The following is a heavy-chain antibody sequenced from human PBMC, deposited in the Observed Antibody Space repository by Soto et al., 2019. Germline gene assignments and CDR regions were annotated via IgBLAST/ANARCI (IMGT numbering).Heavy chain of an antibody. CDR3: AKMEGMYPLAYSFYY. D-gene: IGHD2-8*01. CDR2: IYGGGNGP. V-gene: IGHV3-23*01. CDR1: GFTFSDFA. Sequence: EVQVLESGGGLVQPGGSLRLSCAATGFTFSDFAMSWVRQAPGKGLEWVSRIYGGGNGPHYADSVKGRVTISRDNSKNTLYLQMNSLRAEDTAVYYCAKMEGMYPLAYSFYYWGQGTLVTVSS. J-gene: IGHJ4*02.